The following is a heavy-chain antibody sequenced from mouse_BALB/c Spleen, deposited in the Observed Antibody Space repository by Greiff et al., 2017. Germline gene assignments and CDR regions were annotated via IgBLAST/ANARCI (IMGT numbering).Heavy chain of an antibody. CDR3: ARTVVAKGFDY. D-gene: IGHD1-1*01. Sequence: EVQLQQSGAELVKPGASVKLSCTASGFNIKDTYMHWVKQRPEQGLEWIGRIDPANGNTKYDPKFQGKATITADTSSNTAYLQLSSLTSEDIAAYYCARTVVAKGFDYWGQGTTLTVSS. J-gene: IGHJ2*01. CDR1: GFNIKDTY. CDR2: IDPANGNT. V-gene: IGHV14-3*02.